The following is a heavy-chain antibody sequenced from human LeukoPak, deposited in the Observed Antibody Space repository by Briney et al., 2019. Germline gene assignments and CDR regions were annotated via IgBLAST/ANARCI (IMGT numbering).Heavy chain of an antibody. D-gene: IGHD1-20*01. CDR3: ARVSGNWNDDWAPYYYYYMDV. CDR1: GGSISSSSYY. V-gene: IGHV4-39*07. CDR2: IYYSGST. Sequence: SETLSLTCTVSGGSISSSSYYWGWIRQPPGKGLEWIGSIYYSGSTYYNPSLKSRVTISVDTSKNQFSLKLSSVTAADTAVYYCARVSGNWNDDWAPYYYYYMDVWGKGTTVTVSS. J-gene: IGHJ6*03.